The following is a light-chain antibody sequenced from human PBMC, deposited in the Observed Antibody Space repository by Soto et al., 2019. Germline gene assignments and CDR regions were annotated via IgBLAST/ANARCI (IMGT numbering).Light chain of an antibody. CDR1: SSDIGDYNY. CDR2: DVT. Sequence: QSVLTQPASVSGSPGQSLTISCTGTSSDIGDYNYVSWYQQHPGEAPKLMIYDVTNRPSGVSNRFSGSKSGSTASLTISGLQAEDEADYFCSTYTTTTGMFGRAPKVTVL. V-gene: IGLV2-14*03. J-gene: IGLJ6*01. CDR3: STYTTTTGM.